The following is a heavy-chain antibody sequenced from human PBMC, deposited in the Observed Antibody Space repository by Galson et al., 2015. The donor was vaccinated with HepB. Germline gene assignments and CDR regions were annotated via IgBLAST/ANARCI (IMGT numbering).Heavy chain of an antibody. V-gene: IGHV5-51*03. D-gene: IGHD5-24*01. CDR1: GYNFPDYW. CDR2: IYPSDSDI. CDR3: ARLGARGGGYNAFDS. J-gene: IGHJ4*02. Sequence: QSGAEVKKPGESLKISCKGSGYNFPDYWIGWVRQMPGKGLEWMGIIYPSDSDIKYSPSFQGQVTPSGDKSIDTAYLQWSSLKASDTAIYYCARLGARGGGYNAFDSWGQGTLVTVSS.